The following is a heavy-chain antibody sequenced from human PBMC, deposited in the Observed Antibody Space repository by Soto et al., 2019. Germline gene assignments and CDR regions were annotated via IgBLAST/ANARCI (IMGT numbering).Heavy chain of an antibody. D-gene: IGHD3-10*01. CDR1: GGSISSYY. J-gene: IGHJ6*02. CDR2: IYYSGST. Sequence: PSETLSLTCTVSGGSISSYYWSWIRQPPGKGLEWIGYIYYSGSTNYNPSLKSRVTISVDTSKNQFSLKLSSVTAADTAVYYCARSNYYGSGSFYYYYGMDVWGQGTTVTVSS. V-gene: IGHV4-59*01. CDR3: ARSNYYGSGSFYYYYGMDV.